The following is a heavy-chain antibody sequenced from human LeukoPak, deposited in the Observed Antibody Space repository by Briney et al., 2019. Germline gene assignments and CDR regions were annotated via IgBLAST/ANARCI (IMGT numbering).Heavy chain of an antibody. CDR2: ISSSSSYI. Sequence: GGSLRLSCAASGFTFSSYWMHWVRQAPGKGLEWVSSISSSSSYIYYADSVKGRFTISRDNAKNSLYLQMNSLRAEDTAVYYCARGLWFGDENPPYFDYWGQGILVTVSS. CDR1: GFTFSSYW. CDR3: ARGLWFGDENPPYFDY. V-gene: IGHV3-21*01. J-gene: IGHJ4*02. D-gene: IGHD3-10*01.